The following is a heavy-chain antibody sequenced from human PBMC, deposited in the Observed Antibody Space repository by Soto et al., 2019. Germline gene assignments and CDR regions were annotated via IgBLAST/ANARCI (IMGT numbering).Heavy chain of an antibody. CDR1: GFSLSDSGVG. J-gene: IGHJ4*02. CDR3: AHSGQWQPLDY. Sequence: QITLKESGPTLVKPTQTLKLTCTFSGFSLSDSGVGVGRIRQPPGKALEWLALIFWDDDKRYSPSLRTRLTITKDTAKNQVFLKMTNMDPVDTATYYCAHSGQWQPLDYWGQGTLVNVSS. V-gene: IGHV2-5*02. D-gene: IGHD6-19*01. CDR2: IFWDDDK.